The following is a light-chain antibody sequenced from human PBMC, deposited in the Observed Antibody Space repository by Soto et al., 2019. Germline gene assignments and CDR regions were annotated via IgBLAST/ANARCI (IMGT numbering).Light chain of an antibody. J-gene: IGKJ4*01. CDR2: DAS. Sequence: DIQMTQSPSSLSASVGDRVTITCRSSQTISTFLHWFQQKPGKAPNLLIYDASSLQSGVPPRVSGSGSGTDFTLTISSLQPEDLGTYYCQQTYSTFVSFGGGTKVDIK. CDR3: QQTYSTFVS. V-gene: IGKV1-39*01. CDR1: QTISTF.